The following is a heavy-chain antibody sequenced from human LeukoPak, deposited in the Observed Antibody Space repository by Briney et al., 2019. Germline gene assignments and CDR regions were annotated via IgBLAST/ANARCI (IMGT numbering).Heavy chain of an antibody. CDR3: ARDPLLWFGELGLDNWFDP. Sequence: ASVKVSCKASGYTFTSYGISWVRQAPGQGLEWMRWISAYNGNTNYAQKLQGRVTMTTDTSTSTAYMELRSLRSDDTAVYYCARDPLLWFGELGLDNWFDPWGQGTLVTVSS. V-gene: IGHV1-18*01. D-gene: IGHD3-10*01. CDR2: ISAYNGNT. CDR1: GYTFTSYG. J-gene: IGHJ5*02.